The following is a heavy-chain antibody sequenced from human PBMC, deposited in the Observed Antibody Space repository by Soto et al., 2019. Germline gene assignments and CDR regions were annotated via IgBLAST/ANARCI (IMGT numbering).Heavy chain of an antibody. J-gene: IGHJ4*02. Sequence: PSETLSLTCTVSGGSVSSYYWSWIRQPPGKGLEWIGYIYYSGSTNYNPSLKSRVTISVDTSKNQFSLKLSSVTAADTAVYYCARDSGYDIGHDYWGQGTLVTVSS. CDR3: ARDSGYDIGHDY. CDR1: GGSVSSYY. V-gene: IGHV4-59*02. CDR2: IYYSGST. D-gene: IGHD5-12*01.